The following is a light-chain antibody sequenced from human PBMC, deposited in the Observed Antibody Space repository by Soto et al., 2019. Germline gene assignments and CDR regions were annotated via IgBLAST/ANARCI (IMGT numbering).Light chain of an antibody. CDR3: QQYNSYET. CDR1: QSISSW. CDR2: KAS. J-gene: IGKJ1*01. Sequence: IQMTQSASTLSAFVGDRVTITCRASQSISSWLAWYQQKPGKAPKLLIYKASSLESGVPSRFSGSGSGTEFTLTISSLQPDDFATYYCQQYNSYETFGQGTKVEIK. V-gene: IGKV1-5*03.